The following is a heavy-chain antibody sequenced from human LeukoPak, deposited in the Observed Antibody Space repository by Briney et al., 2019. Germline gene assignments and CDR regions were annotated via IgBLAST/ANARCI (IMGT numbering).Heavy chain of an antibody. Sequence: PGRSLRLSCEASGFTFSNYGMHWVRQAPGKGLEWVAVISYDGINKYYADSVKGRFTISRDNSKNTLYLQMNSLRAEDTAVYYCAKPYYDSSGYYYEEVFDYWGQGTLVTVSS. V-gene: IGHV3-30*18. CDR2: ISYDGINK. CDR1: GFTFSNYG. J-gene: IGHJ4*02. D-gene: IGHD3-22*01. CDR3: AKPYYDSSGYYYEEVFDY.